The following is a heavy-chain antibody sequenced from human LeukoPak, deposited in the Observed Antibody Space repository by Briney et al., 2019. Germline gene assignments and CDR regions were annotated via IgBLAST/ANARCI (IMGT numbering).Heavy chain of an antibody. Sequence: TPGGSLRLSCAASGFTFNSYAVHWVRQAPGKGLEWVSSISGGSGYIYYADSVKGRFTISRDNAKNSLYLQMDSLRAEDTAVYYCARGFSSRRAFDIWGQGTMVTVTS. J-gene: IGHJ3*02. D-gene: IGHD6-13*01. CDR3: ARGFSSRRAFDI. V-gene: IGHV3-21*01. CDR2: ISGGSGYI. CDR1: GFTFNSYA.